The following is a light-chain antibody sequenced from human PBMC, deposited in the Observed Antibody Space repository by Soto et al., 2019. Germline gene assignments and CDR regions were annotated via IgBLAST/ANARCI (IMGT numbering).Light chain of an antibody. CDR1: QGISSF. Sequence: IQLTQTPSSLSASVGDRVTITCRASQGISSFLAWYQQKPGKAPKLLIYAASSLQSGVPSRFSGSGFGTDFTLTITSLQPEAFATYYCQQVESYPSTFGGGTKVEMK. V-gene: IGKV1-9*01. CDR2: AAS. CDR3: QQVESYPST. J-gene: IGKJ4*02.